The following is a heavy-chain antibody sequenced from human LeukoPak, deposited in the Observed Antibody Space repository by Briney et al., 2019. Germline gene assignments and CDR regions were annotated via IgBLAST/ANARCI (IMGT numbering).Heavy chain of an antibody. CDR1: GYTFTGYY. J-gene: IGHJ4*02. Sequence: ASVKVSCKASGYTFTGYYMHWVRQAPGQGLEWMGWINPNSGGTNYAQKFQGRVTMTRDTSISTAYMELSRLRSDDTAVYYCARAPPILAPNDYWGQGTLVTVSS. CDR3: ARAPPILAPNDY. CDR2: INPNSGGT. V-gene: IGHV1-2*02. D-gene: IGHD3-3*01.